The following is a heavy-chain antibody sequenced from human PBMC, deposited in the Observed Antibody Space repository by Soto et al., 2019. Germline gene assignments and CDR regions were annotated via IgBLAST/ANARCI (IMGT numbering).Heavy chain of an antibody. J-gene: IGHJ4*02. D-gene: IGHD3-3*01. CDR1: GFTFSSYS. CDR2: ISYAGSNK. V-gene: IGHV3-30-3*01. Sequence: QVQLVESGGGVVQPGRSLRLSCAASGFTFSSYSMHWVRQAPGKGLEWVAVISYAGSNKYYADSVKGRFTISRDNSKNSLLLRMDSLRPEDMAVYYCAFLDTVISFDRCGQGTLVSVSS. CDR3: AFLDTVISFDR.